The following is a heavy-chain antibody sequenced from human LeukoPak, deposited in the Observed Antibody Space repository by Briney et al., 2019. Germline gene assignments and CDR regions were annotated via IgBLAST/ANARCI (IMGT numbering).Heavy chain of an antibody. CDR1: GFTFSSYW. V-gene: IGHV3-7*01. D-gene: IGHD2-2*01. CDR2: IKQDGSEK. CDR3: AREWAVPAASGLDV. J-gene: IGHJ6*04. Sequence: GGSLRLSFAASGFTFSSYWMSWVRQAPGKGLEWVANIKQDGSEKYYVDSVKGRFTISRDNAKNSLYLQMNSLRAEDTAVYYCAREWAVPAASGLDVWGKGTTVTVSS.